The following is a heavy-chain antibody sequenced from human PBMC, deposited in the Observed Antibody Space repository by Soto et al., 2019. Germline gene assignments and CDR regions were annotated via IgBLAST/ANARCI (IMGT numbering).Heavy chain of an antibody. CDR3: ATFGATTGLGMDV. V-gene: IGHV5-51*01. CDR1: GYKFSTYW. CDR2: IYPGDSEI. D-gene: IGHD1-1*01. Sequence: PGESLKISCQGFGYKFSTYWIAWVRQTPGKGLEWMGNIYPGDSEIRYSPSFEGQVTLSADQSINTAYLQWSSLKASDTATYYCATFGATTGLGMDVWGQGTTVTVSS. J-gene: IGHJ6*02.